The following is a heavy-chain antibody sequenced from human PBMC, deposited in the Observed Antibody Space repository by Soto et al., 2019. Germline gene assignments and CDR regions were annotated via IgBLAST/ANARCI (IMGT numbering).Heavy chain of an antibody. CDR3: ARGVTGTYTLDY. J-gene: IGHJ4*02. CDR2: INHSGNT. Sequence: SETLSLTCAVYGGSFSGYYWSWIRQPPGKGLEWIGEINHSGNTNYNPSLKSRVNISVDTSKNQFSLKLSSVTAADTAVYYCARGVTGTYTLDYWGQGTLVTVSS. CDR1: GGSFSGYY. V-gene: IGHV4-34*01. D-gene: IGHD1-7*01.